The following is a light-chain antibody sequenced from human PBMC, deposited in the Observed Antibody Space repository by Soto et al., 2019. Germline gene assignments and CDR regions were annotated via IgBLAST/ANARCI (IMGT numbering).Light chain of an antibody. CDR1: QSISHW. CDR3: QQYDSVLGT. Sequence: DIQMTQSPATLSASVGDSVTITCRASQSISHWLAWYQQKPGKAHKFLIYDASSLESGVPSRFSGSGSGTEFTLTISSLQPDDFATYYCQQYDSVLGTFGPGTKVEI. J-gene: IGKJ1*01. CDR2: DAS. V-gene: IGKV1-5*01.